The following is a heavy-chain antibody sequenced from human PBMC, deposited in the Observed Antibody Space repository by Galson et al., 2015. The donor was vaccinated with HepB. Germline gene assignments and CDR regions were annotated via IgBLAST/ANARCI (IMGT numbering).Heavy chain of an antibody. J-gene: IGHJ4*02. D-gene: IGHD2-15*01. CDR2: INPNSGGT. CDR3: ARGGGYCSGGRCYQFDY. V-gene: IGHV1-2*02. CDR1: AFTFTGYN. Sequence: SVKVSCKASAFTFTGYNIHWVRQAPGQGLEWMGWINPNSGGTNHAQKFQGRVTMTRDTSISTAYMELSRLRSDDTAVYYCARGGGYCSGGRCYQFDYWGQGTLVTVSS.